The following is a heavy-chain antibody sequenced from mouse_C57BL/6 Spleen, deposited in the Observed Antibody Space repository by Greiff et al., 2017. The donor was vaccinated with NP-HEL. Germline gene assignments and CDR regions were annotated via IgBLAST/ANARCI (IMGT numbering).Heavy chain of an antibody. Sequence: VQLQQPGAELVRPGTSVKLSCKASGYTFTSYWMHWVKQRPGQGLEWIGVIDPSDSYTNYNQKFKGKATLTVDTSSSTAYMQLSSLPSEDSAVYYCARGHYYAMDYWGQGTSVTVSS. J-gene: IGHJ4*01. CDR2: IDPSDSYT. CDR1: GYTFTSYW. V-gene: IGHV1-59*01. CDR3: ARGHYYAMDY.